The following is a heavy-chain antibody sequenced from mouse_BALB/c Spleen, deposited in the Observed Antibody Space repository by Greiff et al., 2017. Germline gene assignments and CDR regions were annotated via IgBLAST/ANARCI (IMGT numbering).Heavy chain of an antibody. V-gene: IGHV2-2*02. J-gene: IGHJ4*01. Sequence: QVQLQQSGPGLVQPSQSLSITCTVSGFSLTSYGVHWVRQSPGKGLEWLGVIWSGGSTDYNAAFISRLSISKDNSKSQVFFKMNSLQANDTAIYYCARNGGYYRYDVTSSYAMDYWGQGTSVTVSS. D-gene: IGHD2-14*01. CDR2: IWSGGST. CDR1: GFSLTSYG. CDR3: ARNGGYYRYDVTSSYAMDY.